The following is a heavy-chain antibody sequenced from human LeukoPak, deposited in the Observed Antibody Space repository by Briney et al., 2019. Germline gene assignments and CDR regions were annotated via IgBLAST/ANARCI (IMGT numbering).Heavy chain of an antibody. V-gene: IGHV3-21*01. D-gene: IGHD3-22*01. Sequence: GGSLRLSCEASGFTFNTYSMNWVRQAPGKGLEWVSSISTSTSYIYYADSVKGRFTISRDNAKNSLYLQMNSLRAEDTAVYYCARGLLAGVFDYRGQGTLVTVSS. J-gene: IGHJ4*02. CDR1: GFTFNTYS. CDR2: ISTSTSYI. CDR3: ARGLLAGVFDY.